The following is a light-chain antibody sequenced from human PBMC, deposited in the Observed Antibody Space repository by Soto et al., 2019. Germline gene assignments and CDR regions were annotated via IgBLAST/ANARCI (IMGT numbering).Light chain of an antibody. CDR2: GGS. Sequence: EIVLPQSPGPLSLSPGESATLSCRARQSVTSTYIAWYQQRPGQDPRLLIYGGSTRPTGIPARFSGSGSGTDFTLTISRLEPEDYAVYYYQQYDWSPMYTFGQGTKLEIK. J-gene: IGKJ2*01. CDR1: QSVTSTY. CDR3: QQYDWSPMYT. V-gene: IGKV3-20*01.